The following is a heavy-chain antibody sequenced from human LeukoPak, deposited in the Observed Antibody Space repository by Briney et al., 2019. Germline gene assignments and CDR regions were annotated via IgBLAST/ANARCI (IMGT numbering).Heavy chain of an antibody. CDR3: AKDRLGVPAAIHYYGRDV. J-gene: IGHJ6*02. V-gene: IGHV4-4*07. CDR1: GDSISSYY. CDR2: IHFAGGA. Sequence: SETLSLTCSVSGDSISSYYWSWIRQPAGKGLEWIGRIHFAGGASYNPSLKNRVTMSVDTSKNQLSLNLTSVTAADTAVYFCAKDRLGVPAAIHYYGRDVWGQGTTVTVSS. D-gene: IGHD2-2*01.